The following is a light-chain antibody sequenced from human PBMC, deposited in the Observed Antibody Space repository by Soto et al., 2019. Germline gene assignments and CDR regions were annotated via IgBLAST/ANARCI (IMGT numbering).Light chain of an antibody. Sequence: QSALTQPASVSGSPGQSITISCTGTSSDVGGYNYVSWYQQHPGKAPKLMIYDVSNRPSGVSNRFSGSKSSNTASLTISGLQAEDAADYYCSSYTSSSTVVFGGGTKLTVL. J-gene: IGLJ2*01. CDR2: DVS. V-gene: IGLV2-14*01. CDR3: SSYTSSSTVV. CDR1: SSDVGGYNY.